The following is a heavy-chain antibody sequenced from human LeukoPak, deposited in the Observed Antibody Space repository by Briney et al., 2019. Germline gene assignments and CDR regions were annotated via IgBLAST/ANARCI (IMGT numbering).Heavy chain of an antibody. V-gene: IGHV3-30-3*01. D-gene: IGHD6-19*01. CDR2: ISYDGSNK. J-gene: IGHJ4*02. CDR1: GFTFSSYA. CDR3: AREPHSSGWSRQSYYFDY. Sequence: GGSLRLSCAASGFTFSSYAMHWVRQAPGKGLEWVAVISYDGSNKYYADSVKGRFTISRDNSKNTLYLQMNSLRAEDTAVYYCAREPHSSGWSRQSYYFDYWGQGTLVTVSS.